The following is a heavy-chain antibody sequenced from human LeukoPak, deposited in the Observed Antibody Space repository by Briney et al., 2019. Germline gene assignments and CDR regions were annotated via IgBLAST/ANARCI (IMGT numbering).Heavy chain of an antibody. D-gene: IGHD2-8*02. V-gene: IGHV5-51*01. CDR3: ARRRYCTGDTCNPDFDY. CDR1: GYSFTTYW. CDR2: IYPGDSDT. Sequence: GESLKISCKGSGYSFTTYWIAWVRQVPGKGLEWMGIIYPGDSDTRYSPSFQGQVTISADTSISTAYLQWSSLKASDTAMYYCARRRYCTGDTCNPDFDYWGQGTLVSASS. J-gene: IGHJ4*02.